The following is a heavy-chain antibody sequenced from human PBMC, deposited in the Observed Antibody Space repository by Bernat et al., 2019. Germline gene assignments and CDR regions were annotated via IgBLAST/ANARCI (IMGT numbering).Heavy chain of an antibody. CDR1: GGSVISSSFK. D-gene: IGHD5-18*01. CDR3: ARERGVDTAMVALFYYYYGMDV. V-gene: IGHV4-39*02. CDR2: LSYSGTT. Sequence: QLHLQESGPGLVKPSETLSLACTVSGGSVISSSFKWAWVRQPPGKGLEFIGTLSYSGTTYYNPSLKSRVSMSVDTSNNRFSLRLSSLTAADTAVYYCARERGVDTAMVALFYYYYGMDVWGQGTTVTVSS. J-gene: IGHJ6*02.